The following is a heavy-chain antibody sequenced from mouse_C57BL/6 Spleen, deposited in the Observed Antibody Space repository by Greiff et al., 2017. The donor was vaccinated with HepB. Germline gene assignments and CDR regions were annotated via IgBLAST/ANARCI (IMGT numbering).Heavy chain of an antibody. D-gene: IGHD1-1*01. J-gene: IGHJ2*01. V-gene: IGHV3-6*01. CDR2: ISYDGSN. CDR3: ARGPITTVGDY. Sequence: ESGPGLVKPSQSLSLTCSVTGYSITSGYYWNWIRQFPGNKLEWMGYISYDGSNNYNPSLKNRISITRDTSKNQFFLKLNSVTTEDTATYYCARGPITTVGDYWGQGTTLTVSS. CDR1: GYSITSGYY.